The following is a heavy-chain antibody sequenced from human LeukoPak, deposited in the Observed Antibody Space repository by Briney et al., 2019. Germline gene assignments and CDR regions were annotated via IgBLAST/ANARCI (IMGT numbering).Heavy chain of an antibody. CDR1: GFTFSSYE. CDR3: ARAYCSSTSCFG. V-gene: IGHV3-48*03. CDR2: ISNSGSDI. D-gene: IGHD2-2*01. Sequence: GGSLRLSCAASGFTFSSYEMNWVRQAPGKGLEWVSYISNSGSDIYYADSVKGRFTISRDNVKNSLYLQMDSLRVEDTAVYYCARAYCSSTSCFGWGQGTLVTVSS. J-gene: IGHJ4*02.